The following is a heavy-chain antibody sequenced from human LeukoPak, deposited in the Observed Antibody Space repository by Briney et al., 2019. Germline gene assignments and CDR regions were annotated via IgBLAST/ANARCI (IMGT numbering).Heavy chain of an antibody. J-gene: IGHJ6*03. CDR3: ARQSMVRGVTLYYHYYYMDV. D-gene: IGHD3-10*01. CDR2: IYYSGST. Sequence: SETLSLTCTVSGGSISSYYWSWIRQPPGKGLEWIGYIYYSGSTSYNPSLKSGVTISVDTSKNQSSLKLSSVTAADTAVYYCARQSMVRGVTLYYHYYYMDVWGKGTTVTISS. CDR1: GGSISSYY. V-gene: IGHV4-59*01.